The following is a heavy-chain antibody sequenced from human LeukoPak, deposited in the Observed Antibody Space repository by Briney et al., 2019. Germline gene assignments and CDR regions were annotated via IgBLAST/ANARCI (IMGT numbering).Heavy chain of an antibody. D-gene: IGHD3-22*01. CDR1: GGSISSGDNY. CDR3: ARATIYYCDSSAYRGVFDY. V-gene: IGHV4-30-4*01. Sequence: SETLSLTCTVSGGSISSGDNYWNWIRQPPGKGLEWIGYIYYSGSTYYNPSLKSRLTISVDTSKNQFSLKLSSVTAADTAVYYCARATIYYCDSSAYRGVFDYWGQGTLVTVSS. CDR2: IYYSGST. J-gene: IGHJ4*02.